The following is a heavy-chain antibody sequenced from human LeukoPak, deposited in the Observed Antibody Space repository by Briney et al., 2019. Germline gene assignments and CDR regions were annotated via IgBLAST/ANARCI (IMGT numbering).Heavy chain of an antibody. Sequence: SETLSLTCAVSGGSISSSNWWSWVRQPPGKGLEWIGRIYTSGSTNYNPSLKSRVTMSVDTSKNQFSLKLSSVTAADTAVYYCARDGGGKYYYGSGSYPSVWGQGTLVTVSS. D-gene: IGHD3-10*01. J-gene: IGHJ4*02. CDR3: ARDGGGKYYYGSGSYPSV. CDR1: GGSISSSNW. CDR2: IYTSGST. V-gene: IGHV4-4*02.